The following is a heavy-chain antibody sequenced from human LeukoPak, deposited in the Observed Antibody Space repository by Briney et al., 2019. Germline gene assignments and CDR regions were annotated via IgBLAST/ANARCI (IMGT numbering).Heavy chain of an antibody. Sequence: SVTVSCTASGGTFSSYAISWVRQAPGQGLEWMGGIIPIFGTANYAQKFQGRVTITADESTSTAYMELSSLRSEDTAVYYCARLHPVQGYRERGYYYYYGMDVWGKGTTVTVSS. CDR1: GGTFSSYA. J-gene: IGHJ6*04. CDR3: ARLHPVQGYRERGYYYYYGMDV. CDR2: IIPIFGTA. D-gene: IGHD5-18*01. V-gene: IGHV1-69*13.